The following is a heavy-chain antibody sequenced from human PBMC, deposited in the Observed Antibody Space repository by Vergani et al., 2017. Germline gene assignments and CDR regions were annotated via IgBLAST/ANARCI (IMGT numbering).Heavy chain of an antibody. V-gene: IGHV4-34*01. J-gene: IGHJ4*02. CDR1: GVSFSGYY. CDR3: ARVTVTTFDY. D-gene: IGHD4-17*01. Sequence: QVQLQQWGAGLLKPSETLSLTCAVYGVSFSGYYWNWIRQPPGKGLEWIGEINHIGSTNYNPSLKSRVTISVDTSKNHFSLKLSSVTAADTAVYYCARVTVTTFDYWGQGTLVTVSS. CDR2: INHIGST.